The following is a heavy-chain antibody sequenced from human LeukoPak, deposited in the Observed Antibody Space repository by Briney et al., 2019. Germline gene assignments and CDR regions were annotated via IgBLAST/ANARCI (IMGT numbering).Heavy chain of an antibody. D-gene: IGHD3-16*02. J-gene: IGHJ4*02. V-gene: IGHV4-38-2*02. CDR3: ARRFTMMITFGGVIDIFDY. CDR2: INYSGST. Sequence: SETLSLTCTVSGYSINSGYYWGWIRQPPGKGLEWIGTINYSGSTYYNPTLKSRVTISVDMSKNQFSLKLSSVTAADTAVYYCARRFTMMITFGGVIDIFDYWGQGTLVTVSS. CDR1: GYSINSGYY.